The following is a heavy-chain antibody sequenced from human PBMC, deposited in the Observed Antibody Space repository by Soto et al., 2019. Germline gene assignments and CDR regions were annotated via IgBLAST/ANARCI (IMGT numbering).Heavy chain of an antibody. CDR3: ATDRGGWFDH. V-gene: IGHV3-30*03. D-gene: IGHD3-16*01. CDR1: GFTFSSYG. J-gene: IGHJ5*02. Sequence: SLRLSCAASGFTFSSYGMHWVRQAPGKGLEWVAVISYDGSNKYYADSVKGRFTISRDNSKNTLYLQMNSLRAEDTAVYYCATDRGGWFDHWGQGTLVTVSS. CDR2: ISYDGSNK.